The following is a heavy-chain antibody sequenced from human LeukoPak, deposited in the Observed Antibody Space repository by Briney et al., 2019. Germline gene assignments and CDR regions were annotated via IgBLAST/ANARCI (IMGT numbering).Heavy chain of an antibody. D-gene: IGHD3-22*01. CDR3: ARDIGRYYYDSSGYYSNWFGP. Sequence: ASVKVSCKASGYTFTGYYMHWVRQAPGQGLEWMGWINPNSGGTNYAQKFQGRVTMTRDTSISTAYMELSRLRSDDTAVYYCARDIGRYYYDSSGYYSNWFGPWGQGTLVTVSS. J-gene: IGHJ5*02. V-gene: IGHV1-2*02. CDR2: INPNSGGT. CDR1: GYTFTGYY.